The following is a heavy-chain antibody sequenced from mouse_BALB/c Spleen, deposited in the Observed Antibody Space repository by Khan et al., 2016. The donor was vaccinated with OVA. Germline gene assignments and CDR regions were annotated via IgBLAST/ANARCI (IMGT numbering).Heavy chain of an antibody. CDR3: ASDGYYTYYAMDY. Sequence: EVELVESGPGLVKPSQSLSLTCTVTGYSITSDYAWNWIRQFPGNKLEWMGYISYSGSTSYNPSLKSRISITRYTSKNQFFLQLISVTTEDTATYYCASDGYYTYYAMDYWGQGTSVTVSS. D-gene: IGHD2-3*01. CDR1: GYSITSDYA. CDR2: ISYSGST. J-gene: IGHJ4*01. V-gene: IGHV3-2*02.